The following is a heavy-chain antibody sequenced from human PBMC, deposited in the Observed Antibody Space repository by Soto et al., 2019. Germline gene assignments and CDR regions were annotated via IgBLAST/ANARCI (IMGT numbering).Heavy chain of an antibody. CDR3: ARGYCNSDTCRGIFDL. D-gene: IGHD2-2*01. CDR1: GFTFTTYA. V-gene: IGHV3-23*01. CDR2: ISGGGSTT. Sequence: GGSLRLSCAASGFTFTTYAMSWVRQAPGKGLEWVSAISGGGSTTYYADSVRGRFTISRDNSKNTMYLQMNSLRAEDTAVYYCARGYCNSDTCRGIFDLWGQGTLVTVSS. J-gene: IGHJ4*02.